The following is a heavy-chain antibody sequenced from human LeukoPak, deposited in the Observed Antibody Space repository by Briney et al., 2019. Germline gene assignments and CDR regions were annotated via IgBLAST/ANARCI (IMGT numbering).Heavy chain of an antibody. J-gene: IGHJ4*02. Sequence: GGSLRLSCAASGFTFSSYAMSWVRQAPGKGLEWVSAISGGGGSTYYADSVKGRFTISRDNSKNTLYLQMNSLRAEDTAVYYCAKDLAHYYDSSGSDYWGQGTLVTVSS. CDR2: ISGGGGST. CDR1: GFTFSSYA. D-gene: IGHD3-22*01. V-gene: IGHV3-23*01. CDR3: AKDLAHYYDSSGSDY.